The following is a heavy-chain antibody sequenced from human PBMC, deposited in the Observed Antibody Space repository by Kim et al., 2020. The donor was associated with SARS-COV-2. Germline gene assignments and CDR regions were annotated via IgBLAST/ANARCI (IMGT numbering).Heavy chain of an antibody. Sequence: PDPVRGRFTISRDNSKNTLYLQMNSRRTEDTAKYYCARDPVAAHPDYFDYWGQGTLVTVSS. J-gene: IGHJ4*02. D-gene: IGHD2-15*01. V-gene: IGHV3-30*01. CDR3: ARDPVAAHPDYFDY.